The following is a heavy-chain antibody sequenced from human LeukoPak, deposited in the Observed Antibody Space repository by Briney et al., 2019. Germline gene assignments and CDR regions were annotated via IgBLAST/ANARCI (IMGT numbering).Heavy chain of an antibody. V-gene: IGHV3-23*01. CDR2: ISGSGGST. D-gene: IGHD5-18*01. J-gene: IGHJ3*02. Sequence: PGGSLRHSCAASGFTFSSYAMSWVRQAPGKGLEWVSAISGSGGSTYYADSVKGRFTISRDNSKYTLYLQMNNLRAEDTAVYYCAKVGYSYGYWYAFDIWGQGTMVTVSS. CDR3: AKVGYSYGYWYAFDI. CDR1: GFTFSSYA.